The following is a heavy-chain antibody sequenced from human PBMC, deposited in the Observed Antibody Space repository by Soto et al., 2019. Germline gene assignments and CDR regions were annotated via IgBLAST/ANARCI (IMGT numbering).Heavy chain of an antibody. CDR3: AREATPYCSGGSCRLYYYYMDV. Sequence: GGSLRLSCAASGFTFSSYAMSWVRQAPGKGLEWVSAISGSGGSTYYADSVKGRFTISRDNAKNSLYLQMNSLRAEDTAVYYCAREATPYCSGGSCRLYYYYMDVWGKGTTVTVSS. D-gene: IGHD2-15*01. V-gene: IGHV3-23*01. J-gene: IGHJ6*03. CDR1: GFTFSSYA. CDR2: ISGSGGST.